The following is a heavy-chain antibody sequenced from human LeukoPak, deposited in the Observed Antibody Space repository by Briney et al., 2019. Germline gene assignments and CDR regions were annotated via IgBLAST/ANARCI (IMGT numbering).Heavy chain of an antibody. D-gene: IGHD3-22*01. Sequence: PSETLSLTCTVSGGSISSYYWSWIRQPAGKGLEWIGRIYTSGSTNYNPSLKSRVTMSVDTSKNQFSLKLSSVTAADTAVYYCAGDYDYDSRSYYFDYWGQGTLVTVSS. V-gene: IGHV4-4*07. CDR1: GGSISSYY. CDR3: AGDYDYDSRSYYFDY. J-gene: IGHJ4*02. CDR2: IYTSGST.